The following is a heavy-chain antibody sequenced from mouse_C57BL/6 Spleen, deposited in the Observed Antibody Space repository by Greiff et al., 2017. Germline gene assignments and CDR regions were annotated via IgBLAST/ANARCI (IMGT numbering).Heavy chain of an antibody. CDR2: INSDGGST. V-gene: IGHV5-2*01. CDR1: EYEFPSHD. D-gene: IGHD2-3*01. J-gene: IGHJ3*01. Sequence: EVKLMESGGGLVQPGESLKLSCESNEYEFPSHDMSWVRKTPEKRLELVAAINSDGGSTYYPDTMERRFIISRDNTKKTLYLQMSSLRSEDTALXYCARQGYDGYYGWFAYWGQGTLVTVSA. CDR3: ARQGYDGYYGWFAY.